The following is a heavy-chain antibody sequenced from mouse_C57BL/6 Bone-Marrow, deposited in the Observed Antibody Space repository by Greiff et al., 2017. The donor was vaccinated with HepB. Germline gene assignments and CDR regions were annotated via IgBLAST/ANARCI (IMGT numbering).Heavy chain of an antibody. V-gene: IGHV1-69*01. J-gene: IGHJ4*01. D-gene: IGHD2-5*01. CDR2: IDPSDSYT. Sequence: QVQLQQPGAELVMPGASVKLSCKASGYTFTSYWMHWVKQRPGQGLEWIGEIDPSDSYTNYNQKFKGKSTLTVDKSSSTAYMQLSSLTSEDSAVYYCARDPYSNYAMDYWGQGTSVTVSS. CDR1: GYTFTSYW. CDR3: ARDPYSNYAMDY.